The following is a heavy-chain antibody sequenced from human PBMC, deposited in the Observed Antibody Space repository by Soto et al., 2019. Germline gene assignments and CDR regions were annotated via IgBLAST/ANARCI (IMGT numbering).Heavy chain of an antibody. Sequence: QVQLVQSGAEVKKPGASVKVSCKASGYTFTSYGISWVRQAPGQGLEWMGWISAYNGNTNYAQKLQGRVTMTTDTTTSTAYMELSSLRSDDTAVYYCARSFMVGGIQGGWFDPWGQGTLVTVSS. V-gene: IGHV1-18*01. CDR3: ARSFMVGGIQGGWFDP. CDR1: GYTFTSYG. D-gene: IGHD3-10*01. J-gene: IGHJ5*02. CDR2: ISAYNGNT.